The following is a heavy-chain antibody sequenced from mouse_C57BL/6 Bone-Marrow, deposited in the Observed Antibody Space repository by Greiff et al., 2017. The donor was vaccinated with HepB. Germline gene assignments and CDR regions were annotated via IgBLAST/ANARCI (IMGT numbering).Heavy chain of an antibody. CDR1: GYTFTSYW. J-gene: IGHJ3*01. D-gene: IGHD3-2*02. CDR3: ARRRRQLRPFAY. V-gene: IGHV1-69*01. Sequence: QVQLQQPGAELVMPGASVKLSCKASGYTFTSYWMHWVKQRPGQGLEWIGEIDPPDSYTNYNQKFKGKSTLTVDKSSSTAYMQLSSLTTEDSAVYYFARRRRQLRPFAYWGQGTLVTVSA. CDR2: IDPPDSYT.